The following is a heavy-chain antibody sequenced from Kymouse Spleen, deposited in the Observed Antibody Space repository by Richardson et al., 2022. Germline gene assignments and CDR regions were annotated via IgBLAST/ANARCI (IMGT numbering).Heavy chain of an antibody. CDR1: GGSFSGYY. D-gene: IGHD1-1*01,IGHD1-20*01. CDR2: INHSGST. Sequence: QVQLQQWGAGLLKPSETLSLTCAVYGGSFSGYYWSWIRQPPGKGLEWIGEINHSGSTNYNPSLKSRVTISVDTSKNQFSLKLSSVTAADTAVYYCARILERRGMDVWGQGTTVTVSS. CDR3: ARILERRGMDV. V-gene: IGHV4-34*01. J-gene: IGHJ6*02.